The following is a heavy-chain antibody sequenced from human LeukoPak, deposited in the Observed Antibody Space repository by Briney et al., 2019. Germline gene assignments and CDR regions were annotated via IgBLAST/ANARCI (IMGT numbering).Heavy chain of an antibody. CDR3: ARDNGGATLWFDP. V-gene: IGHV4-31*03. D-gene: IGHD1-26*01. CDR2: IYYSGST. CDR1: GGSISGGGYY. Sequence: SQTLSLTCTVSGGSISGGGYYWSWIRQHPGKGLEWIGYIYYSGSTYYNPSLKSRVTISVDTSKNQFSLKLSSVTAADTAVYYCARDNGGATLWFDPWGQGTLVTVSS. J-gene: IGHJ5*02.